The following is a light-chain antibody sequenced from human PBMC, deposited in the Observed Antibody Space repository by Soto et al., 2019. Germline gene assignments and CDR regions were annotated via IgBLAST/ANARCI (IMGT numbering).Light chain of an antibody. CDR2: DVS. CDR1: SSDIGVYDY. CDR3: CSYPTTSTLV. V-gene: IGLV2-14*01. Sequence: QSVLTQPASVSGSPGQSITISCTGTSSDIGVYDYVSWYQQHPGKAPKLMIYDVSTRPSRVSNRFSGSKSGNTASLTISGLQGVDEADYYCCSYPTTSTLVFGGGTKLTVL. J-gene: IGLJ2*01.